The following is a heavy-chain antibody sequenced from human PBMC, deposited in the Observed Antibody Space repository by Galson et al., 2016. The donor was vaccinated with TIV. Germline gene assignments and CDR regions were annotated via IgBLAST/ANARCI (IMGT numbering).Heavy chain of an antibody. D-gene: IGHD3-22*01. CDR3: ARHSYDYYDNTGPTGGFDY. V-gene: IGHV5-51*01. CDR2: IYGGDSDT. CDR1: GYTLTTYW. J-gene: IGHJ4*02. Sequence: QSGAEVKKTGESLKISCKGSGYTLTTYWIAWVRQMPGKGLEWMGIIYGGDSDTRYSPSFQGQVTMSADKFLSTAYLQWNSLQASDTAIYYCARHSYDYYDNTGPTGGFDYWGQGTLVTVSS.